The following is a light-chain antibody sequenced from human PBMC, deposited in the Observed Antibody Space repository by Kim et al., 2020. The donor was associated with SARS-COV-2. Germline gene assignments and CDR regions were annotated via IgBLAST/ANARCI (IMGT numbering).Light chain of an antibody. CDR1: NIGSIS. V-gene: IGLV3-21*04. CDR2: NDA. CDR3: HVWDSSSDHVV. J-gene: IGLJ2*01. Sequence: APGKTARITCGGNNIGSISLHWYQQKPGQAPVLVIYNDADRPSGIPERFSGSNSGNTATLTISRVEAGDEADYYCHVWDSSSDHVVFGGGTQLTVL.